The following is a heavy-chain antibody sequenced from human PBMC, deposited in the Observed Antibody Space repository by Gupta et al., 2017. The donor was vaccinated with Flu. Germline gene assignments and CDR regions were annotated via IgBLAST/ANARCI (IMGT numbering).Heavy chain of an antibody. D-gene: IGHD4-17*01. Sequence: QITLKESGPTLVKPTQTLTLTCTFSGFSLSTSGVGVGWIRQPPGKALEWLALIYWDDDKRYSPSLKSRLTITKDTSKNQVVLTMTNMDPVDTATYYCAHSYTGDYAHPGNWFDPWGQGTLVTVSS. J-gene: IGHJ5*02. CDR3: AHSYTGDYAHPGNWFDP. CDR2: IYWDDDK. CDR1: GFSLSTSGVG. V-gene: IGHV2-5*02.